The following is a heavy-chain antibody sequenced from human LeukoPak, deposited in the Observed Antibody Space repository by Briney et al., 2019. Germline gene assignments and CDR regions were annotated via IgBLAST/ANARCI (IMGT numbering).Heavy chain of an antibody. Sequence: KASETLSLTCTVSGGSISSNNYYWGWIRQPPGKGLEWIGSIYYGGYTYYHPSLKSRVTISVDTSKNQFSLKLSSVTAADTAIYYCQSRFLEWLLDYWGQGTLVTVSS. CDR2: IYYGGYT. J-gene: IGHJ4*02. CDR1: GGSISSNNYY. CDR3: QSRFLEWLLDY. D-gene: IGHD3-3*01. V-gene: IGHV4-39*01.